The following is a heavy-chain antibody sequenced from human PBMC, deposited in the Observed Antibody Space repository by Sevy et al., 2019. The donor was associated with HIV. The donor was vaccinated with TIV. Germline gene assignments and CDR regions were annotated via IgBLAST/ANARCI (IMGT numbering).Heavy chain of an antibody. D-gene: IGHD3-22*01. V-gene: IGHV3-48*02. Sequence: GGSLRLSCGVSGFTFSSYAMTWVRQPPGKGLEWVSIISGSGATTSYADSVKGRFTISRDNAKNSLYLQMNSLRDEDTAVYYCARERKMYDSSGYYFHFDYWGQGTLVTVSS. CDR2: ISGSGATT. CDR3: ARERKMYDSSGYYFHFDY. J-gene: IGHJ4*02. CDR1: GFTFSSYA.